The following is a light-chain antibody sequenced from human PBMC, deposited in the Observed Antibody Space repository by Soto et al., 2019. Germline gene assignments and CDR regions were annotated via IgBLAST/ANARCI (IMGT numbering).Light chain of an antibody. Sequence: EIVLTQSPATLSLSPGEGATLSCRASQSVSSYLAWYQHKPGQAPRLLISDASNRATGIPARFSGSGSGTDFTLTSSSLEPEDFAVYYCQQRSGWPPLYTVGQGTKLEIQ. CDR2: DAS. CDR1: QSVSSY. J-gene: IGKJ2*01. V-gene: IGKV3-11*01. CDR3: QQRSGWPPLYT.